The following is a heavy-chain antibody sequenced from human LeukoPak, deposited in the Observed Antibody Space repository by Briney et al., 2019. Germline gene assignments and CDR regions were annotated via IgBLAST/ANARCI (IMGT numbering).Heavy chain of an antibody. CDR2: ISGSGGST. CDR3: AGRGSGSYFDY. D-gene: IGHD3-10*01. CDR1: EFSVGSNY. J-gene: IGHJ4*02. V-gene: IGHV3-23*01. Sequence: PGGSLRLSCAASEFSVGSNYMTWVRQAPGKGLEWVSGISGSGGSTYYADSVKGRFTISRDNPKNTLYLQMNSLRAEDTAVYYCAGRGSGSYFDYWGQGTLVTVSS.